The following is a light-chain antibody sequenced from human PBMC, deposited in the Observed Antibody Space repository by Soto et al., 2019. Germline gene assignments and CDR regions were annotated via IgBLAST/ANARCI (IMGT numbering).Light chain of an antibody. J-gene: IGKJ1*01. CDR3: QQYNNYPLT. V-gene: IGKV1-5*03. CDR1: QSISSW. CDR2: KAS. Sequence: DIQMTQSPSTLSASVGDRVTITCRASQSISSWFAWFQQKPGKAPKLLIYKASSLESGVPSRFSGSGSGTELTLTISSLQPDDFATYYCQQYNNYPLTFGQGTKVEIK.